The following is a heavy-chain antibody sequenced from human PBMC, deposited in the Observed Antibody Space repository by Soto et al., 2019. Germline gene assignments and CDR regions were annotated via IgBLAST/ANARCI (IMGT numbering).Heavy chain of an antibody. CDR3: ARAGGYCSSTSCYYYYYGMDV. Sequence: GGSLRLSCAASGFTFSSYAMHWVRQAPGKGLEWVAVISYDGSNKYYADSVKGRFTISRDNSKNTLYLQMNSLRAEDTAVYYCARAGGYCSSTSCYYYYYGMDVWGQGTTVTVSS. CDR1: GFTFSSYA. J-gene: IGHJ6*02. V-gene: IGHV3-30-3*01. D-gene: IGHD2-2*01. CDR2: ISYDGSNK.